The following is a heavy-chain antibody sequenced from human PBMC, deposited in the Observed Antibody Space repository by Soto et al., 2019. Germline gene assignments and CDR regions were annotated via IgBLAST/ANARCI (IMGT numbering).Heavy chain of an antibody. CDR2: SIPLFGTT. D-gene: IGHD7-27*01. CDR1: GDTFKNCV. J-gene: IGHJ6*02. V-gene: IGHV1-69*01. CDR3: AAELGCGKLSVC. Sequence: QVQVVQSGVEVRRPGSSVKVSCKASGDTFKNCVISWVRQAPGQGLEWMGGSIPLFGTTDFAQRFQGRLTITTDESTTTAYMELSRLRSEDTATYYCAAELGCGKLSVCWGQGTTVIVSS.